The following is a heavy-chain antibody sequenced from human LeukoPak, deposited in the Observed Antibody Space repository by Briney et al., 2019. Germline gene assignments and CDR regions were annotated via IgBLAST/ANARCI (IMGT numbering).Heavy chain of an antibody. J-gene: IGHJ1*01. Sequence: PGGSLRLSCATSGITFSDHWMSWVRQAPGKGLEWVANIHQDGSQTNYVDSVKGRFTISRDNAKNPLYLQMNSLRAEDTAVYYCARDEEWELLRNWGQGTLVTVSS. D-gene: IGHD1-26*01. CDR2: IHQDGSQT. CDR1: GITFSDHW. CDR3: ARDEEWELLRN. V-gene: IGHV3-7*01.